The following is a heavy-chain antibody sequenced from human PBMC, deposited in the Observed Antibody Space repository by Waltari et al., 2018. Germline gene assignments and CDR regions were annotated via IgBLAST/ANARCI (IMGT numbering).Heavy chain of an antibody. CDR1: GFNFNNYW. J-gene: IGHJ4*02. CDR3: SVSLNS. Sequence: EVQLVESGGGLVQPGGSLRLSCAASGFNFNNYWVDWVRQAPGKGLEWVANIKHDGTESHYVGSVKGRFTVSRDNAHNLLYLQMDSLRVEDTAVYYCSVSLNSWGQGTLVTVSS. V-gene: IGHV3-7*01. CDR2: IKHDGTES.